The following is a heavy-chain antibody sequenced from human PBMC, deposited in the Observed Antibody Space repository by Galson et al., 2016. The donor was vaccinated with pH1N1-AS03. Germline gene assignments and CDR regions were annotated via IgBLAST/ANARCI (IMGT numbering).Heavy chain of an antibody. CDR3: ARARGGVYNCDAFDI. D-gene: IGHD1-1*01. Sequence: SVKVSCKASGYTFTGYYVHWLRQAPGLGLEWMGWINPKTGGTKSAQKFQGWVSMTSDTSIRTVYMDLRMLTSVDTAVYYCARARGGVYNCDAFDIWGQGTVVSVSS. CDR1: GYTFTGYY. J-gene: IGHJ3*02. CDR2: INPKTGGT. V-gene: IGHV1-2*04.